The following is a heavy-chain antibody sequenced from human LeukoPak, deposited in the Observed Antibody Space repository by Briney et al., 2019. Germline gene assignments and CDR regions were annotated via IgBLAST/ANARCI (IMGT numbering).Heavy chain of an antibody. D-gene: IGHD6-6*01. Sequence: ASVKVSCKASGYTFTDYYTHWVRQAPGQGLEWMGWINTHSGGTSYAQKFQGRVTMTRDTSISTAYMELSRLRSDDTAVYYCARTRIAAPVDYWGQGTLVTVSS. CDR3: ARTRIAAPVDY. CDR1: GYTFTDYY. V-gene: IGHV1-2*02. J-gene: IGHJ4*02. CDR2: INTHSGGT.